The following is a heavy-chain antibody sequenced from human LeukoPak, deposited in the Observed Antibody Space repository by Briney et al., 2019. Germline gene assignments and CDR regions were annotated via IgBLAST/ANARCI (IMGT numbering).Heavy chain of an antibody. D-gene: IGHD2-15*01. J-gene: IGHJ6*02. CDR1: GFTFSSYD. V-gene: IGHV3-13*01. Sequence: GGSLRLSCAASGFTFSSYDMHGVRQATGKGLEWVSAIGTAGDTYYPGSVEGRFTISRENAKNSLYLQMNSLRAEDTAVYYCARDLRVVGEYYGMDVWGQGTTVTVSS. CDR2: IGTAGDT. CDR3: ARDLRVVGEYYGMDV.